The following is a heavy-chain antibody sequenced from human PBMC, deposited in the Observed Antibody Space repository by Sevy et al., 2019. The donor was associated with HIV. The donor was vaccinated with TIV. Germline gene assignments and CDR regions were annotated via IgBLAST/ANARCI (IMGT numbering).Heavy chain of an antibody. Sequence: VGSLRLSCAASGFTFSSYSMNWVRQAPGKGLEWVSYISSSSSTIYYADSVKGRFTISRDNAKNSLYLQMNSLRDEDTAVYYCARGVLRYFDWLEGDNWFDPWGQGTLVTVSS. CDR3: ARGVLRYFDWLEGDNWFDP. CDR2: ISSSSSTI. V-gene: IGHV3-48*02. J-gene: IGHJ5*02. D-gene: IGHD3-9*01. CDR1: GFTFSSYS.